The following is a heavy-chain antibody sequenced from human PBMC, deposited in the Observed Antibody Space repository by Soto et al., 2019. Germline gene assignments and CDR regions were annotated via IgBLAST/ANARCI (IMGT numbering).Heavy chain of an antibody. CDR1: GYPFTGDY. CDR2: INPNSGGT. D-gene: IGHD6-6*01. CDR3: ARVIAARPSRDDAFDS. Sequence: GSVKGCWKASGYPFTGDYMHLVRQAPGQGLEWMGWINPNSGGTNYAQKFQGRVTMTRDTSISTAYMELSRLRSDDTAVYYCARVIAARPSRDDAFDSWGQGTMVTVSS. J-gene: IGHJ3*02. V-gene: IGHV1-2*02.